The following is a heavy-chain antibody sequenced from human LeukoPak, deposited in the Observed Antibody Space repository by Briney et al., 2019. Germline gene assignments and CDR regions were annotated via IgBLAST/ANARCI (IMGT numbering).Heavy chain of an antibody. CDR1: GGSFSGYY. CDR2: INHSGST. V-gene: IGHV4-34*01. D-gene: IGHD3-9*01. Sequence: PSETLSLTCAVYGGSFSGYYWSWIRQPPGKGLEWIGEINHSGSTNYNPSLKSRVTISVDTSKNQFSLKLSSVTAADTAVYYCARHALRYFDWFATFDYWGQGTLATVSS. CDR3: ARHALRYFDWFATFDY. J-gene: IGHJ4*02.